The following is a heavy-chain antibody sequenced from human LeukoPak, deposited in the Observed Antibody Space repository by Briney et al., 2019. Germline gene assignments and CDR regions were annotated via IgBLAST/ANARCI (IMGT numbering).Heavy chain of an antibody. V-gene: IGHV1-69*05. D-gene: IGHD6-13*01. Sequence: SSVKVSCKASGGTFSSYAISWVRQAPGQGLEWMGRIIPIFGTANYAQKFQGRVTITTDESTSTAYMELSSLRSEDTAVYYCAGSIAAAYYYYHYMDVWGKGTTVTVSS. J-gene: IGHJ6*03. CDR2: IIPIFGTA. CDR3: AGSIAAAYYYYHYMDV. CDR1: GGTFSSYA.